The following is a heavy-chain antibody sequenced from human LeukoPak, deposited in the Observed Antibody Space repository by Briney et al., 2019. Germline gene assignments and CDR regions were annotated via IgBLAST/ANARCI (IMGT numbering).Heavy chain of an antibody. CDR1: GGSISSYY. Sequence: SETLCLTCTVSGGSISSYYWSRIRQPPGKELEWIGYIYYSGSTNYNPSLKSRVTISVDTSKNQFSLKLSSVTAADTAVYYCAGYYGGTDAFDIWGQGTIVTVSS. D-gene: IGHD4-17*01. V-gene: IGHV4-59*08. J-gene: IGHJ3*02. CDR3: AGYYGGTDAFDI. CDR2: IYYSGST.